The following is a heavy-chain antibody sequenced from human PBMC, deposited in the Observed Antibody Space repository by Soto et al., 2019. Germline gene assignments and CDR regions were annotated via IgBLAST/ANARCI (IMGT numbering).Heavy chain of an antibody. J-gene: IGHJ6*02. Sequence: TLSLTCTVSGGSISSGGYYWSWIRQHPGKGLEWIGYIYYSGSTYYNPSLKSRVTISVDTSKNQFSLKLSSVTAADTAVYYCARDRGERYYGMDVWGQGTTVTVSS. V-gene: IGHV4-31*03. CDR2: IYYSGST. CDR3: ARDRGERYYGMDV. CDR1: GGSISSGGYY. D-gene: IGHD1-1*01.